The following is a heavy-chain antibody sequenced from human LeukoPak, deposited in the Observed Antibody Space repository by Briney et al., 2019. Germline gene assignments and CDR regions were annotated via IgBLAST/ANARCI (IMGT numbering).Heavy chain of an antibody. Sequence: PSETLSLTCAVYGGSFSGYYWSWIRQPPGKGLEWIGEINHSGSTNYNPSLKSRVTISVDTSKNQFSLKLSSVTAADTAVYYCASRQIRTRRLEHWGQGTLVTVSS. CDR3: ASRQIRTRRLEH. V-gene: IGHV4-34*01. J-gene: IGHJ4*02. D-gene: IGHD6-25*01. CDR1: GGSFSGYY. CDR2: INHSGST.